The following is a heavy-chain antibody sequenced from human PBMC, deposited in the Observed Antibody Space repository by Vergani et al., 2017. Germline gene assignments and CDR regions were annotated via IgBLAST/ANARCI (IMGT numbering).Heavy chain of an antibody. J-gene: IGHJ4*02. CDR2: INPNSGGT. V-gene: IGHV1-2*02. CDR3: ARDLPYCSGGSCYGY. CDR1: GYTFTGYY. D-gene: IGHD2-15*01. Sequence: QVQLVQSGAEVKKPGASVKVSCKASGYTFTGYYMHWVRQAPGQGLEWMGWINPNSGGTNYAQKFQGRVTMTRDTSISTAYMELSSLRSDDTAVYYCARDLPYCSGGSCYGYWGQGTLVTVSS.